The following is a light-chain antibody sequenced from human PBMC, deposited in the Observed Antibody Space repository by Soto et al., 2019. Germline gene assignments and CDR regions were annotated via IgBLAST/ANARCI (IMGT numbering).Light chain of an antibody. CDR1: ESVSTW. Sequence: DIQMTQSPSTLSASVGDRVHITCRASESVSTWLAWYQQKPGKAPKLLIYDASSLESGVPSRFSGTGSGTQFPLTISSLQPDDFATYYCQHYKTYPLTFGQGTRVEIK. V-gene: IGKV1-5*01. CDR3: QHYKTYPLT. CDR2: DAS. J-gene: IGKJ1*01.